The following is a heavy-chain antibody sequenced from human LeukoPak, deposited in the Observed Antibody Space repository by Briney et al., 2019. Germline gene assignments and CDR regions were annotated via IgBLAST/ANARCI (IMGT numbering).Heavy chain of an antibody. CDR1: GGSFSGYY. Sequence: SETLSLTCAVYGGSFSGYYWSWIRQPPGKGLEWIGEINHSGSTNYNPSLKSRVTISVDTSKNQFSLKLSSVTAADTAVYYCARSSRGPTQYYYYYYGMDVWGQGTTVTVSS. D-gene: IGHD3/OR15-3a*01. CDR2: INHSGST. CDR3: ARSSRGPTQYYYYYYGMDV. J-gene: IGHJ6*02. V-gene: IGHV4-34*01.